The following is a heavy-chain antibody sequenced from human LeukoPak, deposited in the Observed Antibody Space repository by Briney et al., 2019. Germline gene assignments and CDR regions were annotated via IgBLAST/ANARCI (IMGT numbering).Heavy chain of an antibody. CDR2: IYYSGST. CDR1: GGSISSSSYY. CDR3: ATVMETYYYDSSGYDY. J-gene: IGHJ4*02. Sequence: SETLSLTCTVSGGSISSSSYYWGWIRQPPGKGLEWIGSIYYSGSTYYNPSLKSRVTISVDTSKNQFSLKLSSVTAADTAVYYCATVMETYYYDSSGYDYWGQGTLVTVSS. V-gene: IGHV4-39*07. D-gene: IGHD3-22*01.